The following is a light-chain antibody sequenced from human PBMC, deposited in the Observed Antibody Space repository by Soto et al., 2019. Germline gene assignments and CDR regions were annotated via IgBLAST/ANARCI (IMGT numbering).Light chain of an antibody. J-gene: IGLJ3*02. CDR2: EVS. CDR3: SSFTSSSTPRV. V-gene: IGLV2-14*01. Sequence: ALTQPASVSGSPGQSITISCTGTSSDVGAYNYVSWYQQHPGKAPKLMIYEVSNRPSGVSNRFSGSKSGNTASLTISGLQAEDEADYYCSSFTSSSTPRVFGGGTKVTVL. CDR1: SSDVGAYNY.